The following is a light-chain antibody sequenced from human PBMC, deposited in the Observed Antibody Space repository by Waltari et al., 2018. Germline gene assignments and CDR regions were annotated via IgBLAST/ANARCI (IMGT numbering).Light chain of an antibody. V-gene: IGLV3-1*01. CDR2: QGT. CDR3: QTWDSNTVV. Sequence: SYDLTQPPSVSASPGQTASIACFGDKLGDKYVSWYQQKPGQSPVLDIYQGTKRPSVIPERFSASNSGNTATLTVSETQAVDEASYYCQTWDSNTVVFGGGTTLTVL. CDR1: KLGDKY. J-gene: IGLJ2*01.